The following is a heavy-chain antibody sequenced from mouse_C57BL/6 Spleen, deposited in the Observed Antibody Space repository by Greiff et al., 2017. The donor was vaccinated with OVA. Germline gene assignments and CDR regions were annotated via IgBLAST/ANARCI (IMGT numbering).Heavy chain of an antibody. D-gene: IGHD2-1*01. CDR2: IYPGGGAT. Sequence: VQLQQSGAELVKPGASVKISCTASGYAFTSYCMNWVQQRPGKGLEWIGQIYPGGGATNYNGKFKGKATLTADKSSSTDYMQLSSLTAEDSAVYVCARSTSKGDMDYWGQGTTVTVSS. V-gene: IGHV1-80*01. CDR1: GYAFTSYC. CDR3: ARSTSKGDMDY. J-gene: IGHJ2*01.